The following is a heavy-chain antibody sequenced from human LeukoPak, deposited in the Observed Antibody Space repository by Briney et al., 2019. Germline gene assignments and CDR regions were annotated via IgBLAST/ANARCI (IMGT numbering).Heavy chain of an antibody. V-gene: IGHV3-21*01. CDR2: ISSSSSYI. CDR3: ARDASSGSYYPLYFDN. D-gene: IGHD3-10*01. J-gene: IGHJ4*02. Sequence: GGSLRLSCAASGFTFSSYSMNWVRQAPGKGLEWVSSISSSSSYIYYADSVKGRFTISRDNAKNSLYLQMNNLRAEDTAVYYCARDASSGSYYPLYFDNWGQGTLVTVSS. CDR1: GFTFSSYS.